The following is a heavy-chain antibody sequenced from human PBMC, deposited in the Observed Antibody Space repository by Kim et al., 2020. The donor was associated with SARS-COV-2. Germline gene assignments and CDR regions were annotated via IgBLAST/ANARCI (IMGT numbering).Heavy chain of an antibody. CDR2: VFHSGST. J-gene: IGHJ4*02. CDR3: ARDLGGTYHFDF. Sequence: SETLSLTCTVSGGSIIRESYYWGWLRQTPGQGLEWIVSVFHSGSTYINPALSSRVIMSVDTSKNEFSLSLSSVTAVDTAVYFCARDLGGTYHFDFWGQGTLVTVSS. V-gene: IGHV4-39*07. D-gene: IGHD3-16*01. CDR1: GGSIIRESYY.